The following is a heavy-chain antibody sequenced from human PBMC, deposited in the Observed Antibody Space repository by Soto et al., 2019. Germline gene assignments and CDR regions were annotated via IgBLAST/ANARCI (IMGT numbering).Heavy chain of an antibody. Sequence: GGSLRLSCAASGLTFSSYAMSWVRQAPGKGLEWVSAISGSGGSTYYADSVKGRFTISRDNSKNTLYLQMNSLRAEDTAVYYCAKNGPWEWLRFFGPFDYWGQGTLVTVSS. CDR2: ISGSGGST. CDR3: AKNGPWEWLRFFGPFDY. CDR1: GLTFSSYA. J-gene: IGHJ4*02. V-gene: IGHV3-23*01. D-gene: IGHD5-12*01.